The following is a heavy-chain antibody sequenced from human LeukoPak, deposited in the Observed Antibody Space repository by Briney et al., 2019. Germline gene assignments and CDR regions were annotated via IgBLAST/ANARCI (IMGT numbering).Heavy chain of an antibody. CDR3: ARLGSLGVTLVWGGPSRTAIDY. J-gene: IGHJ4*02. CDR1: GYTSTSYY. D-gene: IGHD3-16*01. Sequence: ASVKVSCKASGYTSTSYYIHWVRQAPGQGPEWLGWINPSSGGTDYAQKFQGRVTMTRDTSTNTAYMELTSLRSDDTAVYYCARLGSLGVTLVWGGPSRTAIDYWGQGTLVTVSS. V-gene: IGHV1-2*02. CDR2: INPSSGGT.